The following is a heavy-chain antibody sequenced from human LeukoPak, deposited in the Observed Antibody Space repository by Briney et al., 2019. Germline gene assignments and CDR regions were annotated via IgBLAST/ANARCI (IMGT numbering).Heavy chain of an antibody. CDR3: ARLGGSGSYYNVIHYYYGMDV. D-gene: IGHD3-10*01. CDR2: IYYSGST. V-gene: IGHV4-59*12. J-gene: IGHJ6*02. Sequence: SETLSLTCTVSVDSISSYYWSWIRQSPGKGLEWIGYIYYSGSTYYNPSLKSRVTISVDTSKNQFSLKLSSVTAADTAVYYCARLGGSGSYYNVIHYYYGMDVWGQGTTVTVSS. CDR1: VDSISSYY.